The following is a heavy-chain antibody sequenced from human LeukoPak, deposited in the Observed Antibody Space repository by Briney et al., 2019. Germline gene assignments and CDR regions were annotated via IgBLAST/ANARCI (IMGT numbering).Heavy chain of an antibody. CDR2: INPNSGGT. V-gene: IGHV1-2*02. J-gene: IGHJ4*02. CDR1: GYTFTGYY. CDR3: ARDLYDILTGYTD. D-gene: IGHD3-9*01. Sequence: SSVKVSCKASGYTFTGYYMHWVRQAPGQGREWMGWINPNSGGTNYAQKFQGRVAMTRDTSISTAYMELSRLRSDDTAVYYCARDLYDILTGYTDWGQGTLVTVSS.